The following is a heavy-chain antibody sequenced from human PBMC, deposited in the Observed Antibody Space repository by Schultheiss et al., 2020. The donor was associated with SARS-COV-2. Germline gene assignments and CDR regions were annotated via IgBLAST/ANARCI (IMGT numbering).Heavy chain of an antibody. J-gene: IGHJ4*02. CDR3: ARAEYNWNAGDY. CDR2: ISGSGGST. CDR1: GFTFSSYE. D-gene: IGHD1-1*01. Sequence: GGSLRLSCAASGFTFSSYEMNWVRQAPGKGLEWVSAISGSGGSTYYADSVKGRFTISRDNSKNTLYLQMNSLRAEDTAVYYCARAEYNWNAGDYWGQGTLVTVSS. V-gene: IGHV3-23*01.